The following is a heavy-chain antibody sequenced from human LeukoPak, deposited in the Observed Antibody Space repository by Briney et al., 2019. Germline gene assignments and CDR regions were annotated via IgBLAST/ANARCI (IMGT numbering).Heavy chain of an antibody. V-gene: IGHV4-39*07. D-gene: IGHD3-9*01. Sequence: SETLSLTCTVSGGSISSSSYYWSWLRQPPGKGLEWIGEINHSGFTNYNPSLKRRVTISLDTSKNQFSLKLSSVTAADTAVYYCARDFEYFDILTGYQRKGAFDIWGQGTMVTVSS. CDR3: ARDFEYFDILTGYQRKGAFDI. CDR2: INHSGFT. J-gene: IGHJ3*02. CDR1: GGSISSSSYY.